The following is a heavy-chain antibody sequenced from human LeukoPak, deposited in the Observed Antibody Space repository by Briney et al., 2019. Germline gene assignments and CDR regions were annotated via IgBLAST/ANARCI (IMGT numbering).Heavy chain of an antibody. Sequence: GGSLRLSCAASGFALSSHWMTWVRQVPGRGPEGVANVNRDGSETYYLDSVKGRFTISKDNAKNSLYLQMNSLRAEDTALYHCARNNGMDVWGQGTTVIVSS. V-gene: IGHV3-7*03. CDR3: ARNNGMDV. J-gene: IGHJ6*02. CDR2: VNRDGSET. CDR1: GFALSSHW.